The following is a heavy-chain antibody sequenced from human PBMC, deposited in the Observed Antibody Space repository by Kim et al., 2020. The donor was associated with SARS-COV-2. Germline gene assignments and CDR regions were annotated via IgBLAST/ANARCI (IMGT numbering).Heavy chain of an antibody. CDR3: TRATWVTMIVN. Sequence: GGSLRLSCTASGFTFGDYAMSWVRQAPGKGLEWVGFIRSKAYGGTTEYAASVKGRFTISRDDSKSIAYLQMNSLKTEDTAVYYCTRATWVTMIVNWGQGTLVTVSS. CDR2: IRSKAYGGTT. V-gene: IGHV3-49*04. D-gene: IGHD3-22*01. CDR1: GFTFGDYA. J-gene: IGHJ4*02.